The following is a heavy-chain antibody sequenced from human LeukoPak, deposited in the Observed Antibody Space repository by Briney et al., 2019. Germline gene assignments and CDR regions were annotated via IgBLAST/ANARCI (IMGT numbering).Heavy chain of an antibody. D-gene: IGHD6-19*01. CDR3: ARDVAVAGMDWFDP. J-gene: IGHJ5*02. V-gene: IGHV3-66*01. CDR2: IYSGGST. Sequence: GGSLRLSCAASGFTFSSYAMSWVRQAPGKGLEWVSVIYSGGSTYYADSVKGRFTISRDNSKNTLYLQMNSLRAEDTAVYYCARDVAVAGMDWFDPWGQGTLVTVSS. CDR1: GFTFSSYA.